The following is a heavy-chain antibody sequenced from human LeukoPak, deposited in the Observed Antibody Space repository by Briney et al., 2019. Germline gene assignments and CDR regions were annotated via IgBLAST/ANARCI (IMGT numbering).Heavy chain of an antibody. CDR1: GGSFSGYY. V-gene: IGHV4-34*01. Sequence: PSETLSLTCAVYGGSFSGYYWSWIRQPPGKGLEWIGEINHSGSTNYNPSLKSRVTISVDTSKNQFSLKLSSVTAADTAVYYCARRRGYCSGGSCPNWFDPWGQGTLVTVSS. CDR2: INHSGST. CDR3: ARRRGYCSGGSCPNWFDP. D-gene: IGHD2-15*01. J-gene: IGHJ5*02.